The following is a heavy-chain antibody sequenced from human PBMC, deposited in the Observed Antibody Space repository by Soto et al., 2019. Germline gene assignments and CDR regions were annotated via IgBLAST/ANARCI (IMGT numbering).Heavy chain of an antibody. D-gene: IGHD1-26*01. J-gene: IGHJ4*02. V-gene: IGHV3-48*03. Sequence: PGGSLRLSCAASGFTLSSYEMNWFRQAPGKGLEWVSYISGSGRTIYYADSVKGRFTISRDNAKNSLYLQMNSLRAEDTAVYYCARSGTYEPLYYWGQGTLVTVSS. CDR1: GFTLSSYE. CDR3: ARSGTYEPLYY. CDR2: ISGSGRTI.